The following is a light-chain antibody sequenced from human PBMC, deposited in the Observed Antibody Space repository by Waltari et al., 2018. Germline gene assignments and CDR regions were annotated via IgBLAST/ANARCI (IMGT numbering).Light chain of an antibody. V-gene: IGKV3-20*01. J-gene: IGKJ1*01. CDR1: QGVSST. CDR2: DAS. Sequence: EIELTQSPGTLSLPPGERATLPCRASQGVSSTLAWYQRKPGQAPRLLIFDASVRATGIPDRFSGGGSGTNFSLTISRLGPKDLAVYYCQKYGTRPATFGQGTKGEIK. CDR3: QKYGTRPAT.